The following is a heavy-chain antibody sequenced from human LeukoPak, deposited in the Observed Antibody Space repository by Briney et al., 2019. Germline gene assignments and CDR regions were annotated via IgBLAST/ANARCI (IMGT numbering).Heavy chain of an antibody. CDR1: GFTVSSNY. CDR2: IYSGGST. Sequence: GGSLRLSCAASGFTVSSNYMSWVRQAPGKGLEWVSVIYSGGSTYYADSVKGRFTISRDNSKNTLYLQMNSLRAEDTAVYYCARSGGSRFYYYGMDVWGQGTTVTVSS. CDR3: ARSGGSRFYYYGMDV. V-gene: IGHV3-53*05. D-gene: IGHD4-23*01. J-gene: IGHJ6*02.